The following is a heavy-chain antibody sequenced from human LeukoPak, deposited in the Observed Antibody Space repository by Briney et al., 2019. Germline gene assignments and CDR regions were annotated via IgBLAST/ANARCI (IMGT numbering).Heavy chain of an antibody. D-gene: IGHD3-22*01. CDR1: GGSFSGYY. Sequence: SETLSLTCAVYGGSFSGYYWSWIRNPPATGLEWNGEINHSGSTNYNPSLKSRVTISVDTSKNQFSLELSSVAAADTAVYYCASLVLVRDSSGSLTYYFDYWGQGTLVAVSS. CDR2: INHSGST. J-gene: IGHJ4*02. CDR3: ASLVLVRDSSGSLTYYFDY. V-gene: IGHV4-34*01.